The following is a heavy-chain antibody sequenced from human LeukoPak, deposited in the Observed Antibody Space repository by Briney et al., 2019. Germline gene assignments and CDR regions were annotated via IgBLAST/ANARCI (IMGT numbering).Heavy chain of an antibody. D-gene: IGHD4-17*01. V-gene: IGHV3-23*01. CDR1: GFTFSSHA. Sequence: HPGGSLRLSCAASGFTFSSHAMSWVRQAPGKGLEWVSAISGSGGSTYYADSVKGRFTISRDNSKNTLYLQMNSLRAEDTAVYYCAKGDKEMTTVTRNWFGPWGQGTLVTVSS. CDR2: ISGSGGST. J-gene: IGHJ5*02. CDR3: AKGDKEMTTVTRNWFGP.